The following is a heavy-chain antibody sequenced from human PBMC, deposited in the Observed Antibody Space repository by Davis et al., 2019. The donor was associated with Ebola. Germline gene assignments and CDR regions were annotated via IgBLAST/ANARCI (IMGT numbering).Heavy chain of an antibody. J-gene: IGHJ4*02. Sequence: GGSLRLSCAASGFTFSSYAMSWVRQAPGKGLEWVSVISGSGGRTHYADSVKGRFTISRDNSKNTLYLQMNSLRAEDTAVYYCAKDLAAYTTAVFDYWGQGTLVTVSS. D-gene: IGHD6-25*01. CDR3: AKDLAAYTTAVFDY. V-gene: IGHV3-23*01. CDR2: ISGSGGRT. CDR1: GFTFSSYA.